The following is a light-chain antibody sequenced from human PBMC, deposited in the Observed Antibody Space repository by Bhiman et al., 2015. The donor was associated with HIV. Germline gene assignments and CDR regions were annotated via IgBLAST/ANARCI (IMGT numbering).Light chain of an antibody. CDR1: KLGDKY. V-gene: IGLV3-1*01. CDR3: QAWDSSSVI. Sequence: SYGLTQPPSVSVSPGQTVSITCSGDKLGDKYVCWYQQKPGQSPVLVIYQDNKRPSGMPERFSGSISGNTATLTVSGTQAMDEADYYCQAWDSSSVIFGGGTKLTVL. J-gene: IGLJ2*01. CDR2: QDN.